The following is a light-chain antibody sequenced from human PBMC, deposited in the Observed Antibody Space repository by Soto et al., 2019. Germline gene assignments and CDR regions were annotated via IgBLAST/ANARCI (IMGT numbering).Light chain of an antibody. Sequence: QSALTQPPSASGSPGQSVAISCTGTSSDIGAYNYVSWYQQYPGKAPKLILYEVSTRPSGVPDRFSGSKSGNTASLTVSGLQADDEAHYYRSSYAGNNMYVVFGGGTKLTVL. CDR1: SSDIGAYNY. J-gene: IGLJ2*01. V-gene: IGLV2-8*01. CDR3: SSYAGNNMYVV. CDR2: EVS.